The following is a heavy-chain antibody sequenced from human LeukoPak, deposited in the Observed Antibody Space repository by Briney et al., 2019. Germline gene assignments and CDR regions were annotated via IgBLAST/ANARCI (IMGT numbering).Heavy chain of an antibody. CDR2: IKPNSGGT. CDR1: GYSFADYY. V-gene: IGHV1-2*02. CDR3: AKDSRVVATGVDY. D-gene: IGHD5-12*01. Sequence: ASVKVSCKASGYSFADYYMHWVRQAPGQGLEWMGWIKPNSGGTRSAQKFQGRVTMTRDTSISTAYMELSSLRSDDTAVYYCAKDSRVVATGVDYWGQGTLVTVSS. J-gene: IGHJ4*02.